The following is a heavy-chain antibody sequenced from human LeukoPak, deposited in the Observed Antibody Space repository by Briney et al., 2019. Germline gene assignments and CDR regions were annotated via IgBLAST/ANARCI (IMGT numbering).Heavy chain of an antibody. D-gene: IGHD1-26*01. V-gene: IGHV1-69*13. CDR1: GGTFSSYA. J-gene: IGHJ4*02. Sequence: SVKVSCKASGGTFSSYAISWVRQAPGQGLEWMGEIIPIFGTANYAQKFQGRVTITADESTSTAYMELSRLRSDDTAVYYCARGPQWERFDYWGQGTLVTVSS. CDR2: IIPIFGTA. CDR3: ARGPQWERFDY.